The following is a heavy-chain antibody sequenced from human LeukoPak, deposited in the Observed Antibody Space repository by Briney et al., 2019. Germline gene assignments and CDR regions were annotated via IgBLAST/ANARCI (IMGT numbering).Heavy chain of an antibody. CDR1: GGSFSGYY. CDR2: INHSGST. CDR3: ARTRSRRAYDFWSGHQGFVANHFDY. Sequence: SETLSLTCAVYGGSFSGYYWSWIRQPPGKGLEWIGEINHSGSTNYSPSLKSRVTISVDTSKNQFSLKLSSVTAADTAVYYCARTRSRRAYDFWSGHQGFVANHFDYWGQGTLVTVSS. D-gene: IGHD3-3*01. V-gene: IGHV4-34*01. J-gene: IGHJ4*02.